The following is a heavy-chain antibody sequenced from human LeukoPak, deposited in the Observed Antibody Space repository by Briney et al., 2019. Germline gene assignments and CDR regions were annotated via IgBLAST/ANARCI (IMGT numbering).Heavy chain of an antibody. CDR2: INHSGST. CDR3: ARTNNVFYYFDY. D-gene: IGHD2/OR15-2a*01. J-gene: IGHJ4*02. Sequence: SETLSLTCAVYGGSFSGYYWSWIRQPPGKGLEWIGEINHSGSTNYKSSLKSRVTTSVDTSKNQFSLKLSSVTAADTAVYYCARTNNVFYYFDYWGQGILVTVSS. CDR1: GGSFSGYY. V-gene: IGHV4-34*01.